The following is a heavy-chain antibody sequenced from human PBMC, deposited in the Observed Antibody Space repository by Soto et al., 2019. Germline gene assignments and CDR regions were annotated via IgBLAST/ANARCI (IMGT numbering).Heavy chain of an antibody. Sequence: PSETLSLTCAVSGGSISSSNWWSWVRQPPGKGLEWIGDIYHSGSTNYNPSLKSRVTISVDTSKNQFSLKLSSVTAADTAVYYCARWKVATSYYYYYMDVWGKGTTVTVSS. D-gene: IGHD5-12*01. CDR1: GGSISSSNW. CDR2: IYHSGST. J-gene: IGHJ6*03. CDR3: ARWKVATSYYYYYMDV. V-gene: IGHV4-4*02.